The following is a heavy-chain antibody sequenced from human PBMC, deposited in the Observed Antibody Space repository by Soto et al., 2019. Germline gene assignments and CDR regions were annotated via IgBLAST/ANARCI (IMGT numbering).Heavy chain of an antibody. D-gene: IGHD6-19*01. Sequence: EVQLLESGGGLVQPGGSLRLSCAASGFTFSSYAMSWVRQAPGKGLEWVSASSGSGGSTYYADSVKGRFTISRDNSKNTLYLQMNSLRAADTAVYYCATPASYRGLSSGSDYWCQGGLVTVSS. CDR2: SSGSGGST. J-gene: IGHJ4*02. V-gene: IGHV3-23*01. CDR3: ATPASYRGLSSGSDY. CDR1: GFTFSSYA.